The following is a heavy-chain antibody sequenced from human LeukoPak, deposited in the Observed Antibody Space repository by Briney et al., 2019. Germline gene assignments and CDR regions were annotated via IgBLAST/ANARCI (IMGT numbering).Heavy chain of an antibody. D-gene: IGHD3-22*01. CDR1: GFSFSSYA. CDR2: ISYDGSNK. J-gene: IGHJ5*02. V-gene: IGHV3-30*04. CDR3: ARDHYYDSSGYSPP. Sequence: GGSLRLSCAASGFSFSSYAMHWVRQAPGKGLEWVAVISYDGSNKYYADSVKGRFTISRDNSKNPLYLQMNSLRAEDTAVYYCARDHYYDSSGYSPPWGQGTLVTVSS.